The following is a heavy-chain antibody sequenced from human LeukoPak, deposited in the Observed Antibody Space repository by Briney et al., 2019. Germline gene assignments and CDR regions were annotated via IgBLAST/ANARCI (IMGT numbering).Heavy chain of an antibody. CDR3: ARDPYYYGSGGSSYGMDV. CDR1: GGSISSYY. V-gene: IGHV4-4*07. CDR2: IYTSGST. Sequence: PSETLSLTCTVSGGSISSYYWSWIRQPAGKGLEWIGRIYTSGSTNYNPSLKSRVTMSVDTSKNQFSLKLSSVTAADTAVYYCARDPYYYGSGGSSYGMDVWGQGTTVTVSS. D-gene: IGHD3-10*01. J-gene: IGHJ6*02.